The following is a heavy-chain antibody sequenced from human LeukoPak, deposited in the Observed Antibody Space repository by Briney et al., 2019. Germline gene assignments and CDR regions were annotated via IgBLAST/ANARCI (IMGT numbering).Heavy chain of an antibody. CDR1: GFTFSSYA. CDR2: ISGSGGST. CDR3: ARYPGRAAAVPRFDY. Sequence: GGSLRLSCAASGFTFSSYAMSWVRQAPGKGLEWVSAISGSGGSTYYADSVKGRFTISRDNSNNTVYLQMNSLRPEDTAVYYCARYPGRAAAVPRFDYWGQGTLVTVSS. J-gene: IGHJ4*02. D-gene: IGHD6-13*01. V-gene: IGHV3-23*01.